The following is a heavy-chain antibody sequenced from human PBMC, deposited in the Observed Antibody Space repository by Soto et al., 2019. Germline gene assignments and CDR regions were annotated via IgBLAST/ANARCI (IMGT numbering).Heavy chain of an antibody. CDR2: IIPIFGKA. D-gene: IGHD2-15*01. Sequence: QVQLVQSGAEVKKPGSSVKVSCKASGGTFSSYAISWVRQAPGQGLEWMGGIIPIFGKANYAEKFQGRVTISADESTSTAYMELSSLRSEDTAVYYCARERVVVAAKGGFDYWGQGTLVTVSS. CDR3: ARERVVVAAKGGFDY. CDR1: GGTFSSYA. J-gene: IGHJ4*02. V-gene: IGHV1-69*01.